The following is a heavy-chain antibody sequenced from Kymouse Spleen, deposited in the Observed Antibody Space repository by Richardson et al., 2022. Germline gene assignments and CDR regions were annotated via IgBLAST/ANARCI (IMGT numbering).Heavy chain of an antibody. Sequence: EVQLVESGGGLVKPGGSLRLSCAASGFTFSNAWMSWVRQAPGKGLEWVGRIKSKTDGGTTDYAAPVKGRFTISRDDSKNTLYLQMNSLKTEDTAVYYCTTDDGMVRGVIITSHFDYWGQGTLVTVSS. CDR2: IKSKTDGGTT. V-gene: IGHV3-15*01. CDR1: GFTFSNAW. CDR3: TTDDGMVRGVIITSHFDY. D-gene: IGHD3-10*01. J-gene: IGHJ4*02.